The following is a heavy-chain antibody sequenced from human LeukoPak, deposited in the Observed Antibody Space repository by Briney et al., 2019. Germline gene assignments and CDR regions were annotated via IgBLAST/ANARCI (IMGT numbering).Heavy chain of an antibody. CDR1: GFIFSDFR. CDR2: INEDGSVQ. CDR3: ATRESSMARSH. Sequence: PGGSLRLSCVASGFIFSDFRMNWVRLVPGKGLEWVANINEDGSVQDYVGSVRGRFTISRDNAKNSLYLHMNSVRVEDTAVYYCATRESSMARSHWGQGTLVTISS. D-gene: IGHD3-10*01. V-gene: IGHV3-7*01. J-gene: IGHJ4*02.